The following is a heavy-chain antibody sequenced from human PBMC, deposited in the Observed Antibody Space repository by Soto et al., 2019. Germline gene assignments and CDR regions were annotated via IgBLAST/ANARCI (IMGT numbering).Heavy chain of an antibody. CDR2: IYTSGST. CDR1: GGSISSYY. Sequence: PSETLSLTCTVSGGSISSYYLSWIRQPAGKGLEWIGRIYTSGSTNYNPSLKSRVTMSVDTSKNQFSLKLSSVTAADTAVYYCARSLNWNDRTYWFDPWGQGTLVTVYS. CDR3: ARSLNWNDRTYWFDP. J-gene: IGHJ5*02. D-gene: IGHD1-20*01. V-gene: IGHV4-4*07.